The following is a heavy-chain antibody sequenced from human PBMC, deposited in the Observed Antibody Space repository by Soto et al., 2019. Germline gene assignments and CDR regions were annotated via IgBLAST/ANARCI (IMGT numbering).Heavy chain of an antibody. D-gene: IGHD3-10*01. CDR3: ARDRFGEIDEFDY. CDR2: IIPILGIA. V-gene: IGHV1-69*08. J-gene: IGHJ4*02. CDR1: GGTFSSYT. Sequence: QVQLVQSGAEVKKPGSSVKVSCKASGGTFSSYTISWVRQAPGQGLEWMGRIIPILGIANYAQKFQGRVTITADKSTRTAYMELSSLRSEDTAVYYCARDRFGEIDEFDYWGQGTLVTVSS.